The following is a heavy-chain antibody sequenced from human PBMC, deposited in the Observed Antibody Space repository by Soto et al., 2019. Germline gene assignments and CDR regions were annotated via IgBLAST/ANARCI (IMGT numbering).Heavy chain of an antibody. CDR1: GFTFTRYS. CDR3: ARESEDLTSNFDY. J-gene: IGHJ4*02. CDR2: ISSTTNYI. Sequence: GGSLRLSCAASGFTFTRYSMNWVRQAPGKGLEWVSSISSTTNYIYYGDSMKGRFTISRDNAKNSLYPEMNSLRAEDTAVYYCARESEDLTSNFDYWGQGTLVTVSS. V-gene: IGHV3-21*06.